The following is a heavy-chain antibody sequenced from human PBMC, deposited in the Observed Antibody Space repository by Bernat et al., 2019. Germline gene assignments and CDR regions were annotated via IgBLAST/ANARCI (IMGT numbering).Heavy chain of an antibody. J-gene: IGHJ3*02. D-gene: IGHD3-22*01. Sequence: EVQLLESGGGLVQPGGSLRLSCAASGFTFSSYAMSWVRQAPGKGLEWVSAISGSGGSTYYADSVKGRFTISRDNSKNTLYLQMNSLRAEDTAVYYCAKDQTLTYYYDSSVYQGDHFDIWGQGTMVTVSS. CDR3: AKDQTLTYYYDSSVYQGDHFDI. CDR1: GFTFSSYA. CDR2: ISGSGGST. V-gene: IGHV3-23*01.